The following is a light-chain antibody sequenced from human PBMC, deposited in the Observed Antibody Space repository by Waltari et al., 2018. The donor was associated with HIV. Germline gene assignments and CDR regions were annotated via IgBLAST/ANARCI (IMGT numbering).Light chain of an antibody. J-gene: IGKJ2*01. CDR3: HQSSSLPHT. Sequence: EIVLTQSPDVQSVTPKEKVTITCRASQSIGSNLHWYQQKPEQSPKLLIKYASRSFSGVPSRFSGSGSGTDFTLTISRLEAEDAATYYCHQSSSLPHTFGQGTKLEIK. V-gene: IGKV6-21*01. CDR1: QSIGSN. CDR2: YAS.